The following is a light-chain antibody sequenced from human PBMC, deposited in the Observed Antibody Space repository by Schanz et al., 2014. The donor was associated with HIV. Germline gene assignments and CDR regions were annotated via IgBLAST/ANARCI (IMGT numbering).Light chain of an antibody. CDR1: QSVGSHY. CDR3: QQYGGSPPYS. J-gene: IGKJ2*03. CDR2: GAS. Sequence: EIVLTQSPGTLSLSPGERATLSCRASQSVGSHYLAWYQQKPGQSPRLLIYGASSRATGIPDRFSGSGSGTDFTLTISRLEPEEFAVYYCQQYGGSPPYSFGQGTTLEIK. V-gene: IGKV3-20*01.